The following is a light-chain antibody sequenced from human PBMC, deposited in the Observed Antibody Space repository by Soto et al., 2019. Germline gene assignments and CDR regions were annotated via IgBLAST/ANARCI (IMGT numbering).Light chain of an antibody. Sequence: EIVLTQSPATLSLSPGERATLSCRASQSVSSHLAWYQQKPGQAPRLLIYDASNRATGIPARFSGSGSGTDFTLTISSLEPEDFEVYYCQQRSNWPLTLGGGTKVDIK. V-gene: IGKV3-11*01. J-gene: IGKJ4*01. CDR3: QQRSNWPLT. CDR2: DAS. CDR1: QSVSSH.